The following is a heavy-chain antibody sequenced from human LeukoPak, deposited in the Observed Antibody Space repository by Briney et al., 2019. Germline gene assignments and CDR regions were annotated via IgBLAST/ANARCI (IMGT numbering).Heavy chain of an antibody. V-gene: IGHV1-2*02. D-gene: IGHD5-18*01. CDR2: INPNSGGT. Sequence: VSSVKVSCKASGYTFTGYYMHWVRQAPGQGLEWMGWINPNSGGTNYAQKFQGRVTMTRDTSISTAYMELSRLRSDDTAVYYCARHRRYSYGYAFDYWGQGTLVTVS. CDR3: ARHRRYSYGYAFDY. CDR1: GYTFTGYY. J-gene: IGHJ4*02.